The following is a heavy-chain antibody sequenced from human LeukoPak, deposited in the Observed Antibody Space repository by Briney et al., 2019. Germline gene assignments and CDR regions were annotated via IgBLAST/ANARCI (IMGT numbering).Heavy chain of an antibody. D-gene: IGHD3-22*01. Sequence: ASVKVSCKASGYTFTSYDINWVRQATGQGLEWMGWMNPNSGNAGYAQKFQGRVTMTRNTSISTAYMELSNLRPEDTAVYYCATDLAGSSGYYWFDPWGQGTLVTVSS. CDR2: MNPNSGNA. CDR3: ATDLAGSSGYYWFDP. V-gene: IGHV1-8*01. CDR1: GYTFTSYD. J-gene: IGHJ5*02.